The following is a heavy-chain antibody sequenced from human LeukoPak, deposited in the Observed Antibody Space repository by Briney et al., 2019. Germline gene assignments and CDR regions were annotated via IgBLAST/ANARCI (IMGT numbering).Heavy chain of an antibody. J-gene: IGHJ6*02. V-gene: IGHV4-4*07. CDR2: IYTSGST. CDR3: ARDFKVTMFRGVRSEYYYGMDV. D-gene: IGHD3-10*01. Sequence: PSETLSLTCTVSGGSISSYYWSWIRQPAGKGLEWIGRIYTSGSTNYNPSLKSRVTMSVDTSKNQFSLKLSSVTAADTAVYYCARDFKVTMFRGVRSEYYYGMDVWGQGTTVTVSS. CDR1: GGSISSYY.